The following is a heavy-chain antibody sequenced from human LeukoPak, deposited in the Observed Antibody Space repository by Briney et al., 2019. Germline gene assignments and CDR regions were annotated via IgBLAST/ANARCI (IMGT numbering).Heavy chain of an antibody. V-gene: IGHV4-38-2*01. CDR2: IYHSGST. D-gene: IGHD3-22*01. CDR3: ARMSLVVVITVFDY. J-gene: IGHJ4*02. CDR1: GYSISSGYY. Sequence: SETLSLTCAVSGYSISSGYYWGWIRQPPGKGLEWIGSIYHSGSTYYNPSLKSRVTISVGTSKNQFSLKLSSVTAADTAVYYCARMSLVVVITVFDYWGQGTLVTVSS.